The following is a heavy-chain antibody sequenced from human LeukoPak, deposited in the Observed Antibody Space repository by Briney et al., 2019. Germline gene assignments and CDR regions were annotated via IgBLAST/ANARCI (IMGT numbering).Heavy chain of an antibody. Sequence: SETLSLTCAVYGESFSGYYRTWIRQPPGKGLEWIAEINHSGSTSYNPSLKSRVTISVDTSKNQFSLKLNSVTAADTAVYYCARLRCDNCYPNWLDPWGQGTLVTVSS. CDR2: INHSGST. V-gene: IGHV4-34*01. J-gene: IGHJ5*02. D-gene: IGHD2-15*01. CDR3: ARLRCDNCYPNWLDP. CDR1: GESFSGYY.